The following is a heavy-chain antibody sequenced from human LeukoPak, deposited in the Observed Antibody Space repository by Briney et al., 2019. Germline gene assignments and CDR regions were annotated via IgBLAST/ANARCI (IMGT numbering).Heavy chain of an antibody. CDR1: GGSISSYY. Sequence: SETLSLTCTVSGGSISSYYWSWIRQPPGKGLEWIGYIYYSGSTHYNPSLKSRVTISLDTSKNQFSLKLSSVTAADTAVYYCARQMRRYGDPSHYWYFDLWGRGTLVTVSS. CDR2: IYYSGST. CDR3: ARQMRRYGDPSHYWYFDL. V-gene: IGHV4-59*08. D-gene: IGHD4-17*01. J-gene: IGHJ2*01.